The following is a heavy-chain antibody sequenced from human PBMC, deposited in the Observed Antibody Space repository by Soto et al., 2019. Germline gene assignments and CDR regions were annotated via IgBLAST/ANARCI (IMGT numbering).Heavy chain of an antibody. CDR2: SYYGRNT. CDR1: GYSINRGFY. J-gene: IGHJ4*02. Sequence: SETLSLTCAVSGYSINRGFYWGWIRQSPGRGLEWIGSSYYGRNTYYNPSLNRRVTISIDASKNQFSLTLTSVTAADTAVYYCARDEGKKASPSDWSQGNLVTVSS. V-gene: IGHV4-38-2*02. D-gene: IGHD3-10*01. CDR3: ARDEGKKASPSD.